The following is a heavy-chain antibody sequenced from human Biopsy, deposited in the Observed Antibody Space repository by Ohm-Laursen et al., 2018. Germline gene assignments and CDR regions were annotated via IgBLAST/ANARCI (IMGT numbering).Heavy chain of an antibody. Sequence: ASVKVSCKASGFTFNRSAMQWVRQARGQRLEWIGWIVVGGGNTNYAQKFQERVTITRDMSTSTAYMGLSSLRSEDTAVYYCASRPNCSGDCSSGFDYWGQGTLVTVSS. J-gene: IGHJ4*02. CDR2: IVVGGGNT. CDR1: GFTFNRSA. CDR3: ASRPNCSGDCSSGFDY. V-gene: IGHV1-58*02. D-gene: IGHD2-21*02.